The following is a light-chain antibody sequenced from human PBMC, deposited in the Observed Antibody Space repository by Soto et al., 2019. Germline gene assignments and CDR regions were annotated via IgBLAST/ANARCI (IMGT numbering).Light chain of an antibody. J-gene: IGLJ2*01. CDR2: KGT. CDR1: NSDIGRYKF. Sequence: QSALTQPASVSGSPGQSITISCTGTNSDIGRYKFVSWFQQHPGKAPKLMIFKGTNRPSGVSNRFSGSKSGNTASLTISGLQAEDEAIYFCSSSTNTNTLVIFGGGTKLTVL. CDR3: SSSTNTNTLVI. V-gene: IGLV2-14*01.